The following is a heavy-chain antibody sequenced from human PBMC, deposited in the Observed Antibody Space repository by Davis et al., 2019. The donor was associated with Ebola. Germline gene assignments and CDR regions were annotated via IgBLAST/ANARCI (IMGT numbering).Heavy chain of an antibody. J-gene: IGHJ4*02. Sequence: AVSVKVSCKASGYTFTRYGISWVRQAPGQGLEWMGWISAYNGNTNYAQKLQGRVTMTTDTSTSTAYMELRSLRSDDTAVYYCARDLGMISGSYFDYWGQGTLVTVSS. CDR1: GYTFTRYG. D-gene: IGHD1-26*01. CDR2: ISAYNGNT. V-gene: IGHV1-18*01. CDR3: ARDLGMISGSYFDY.